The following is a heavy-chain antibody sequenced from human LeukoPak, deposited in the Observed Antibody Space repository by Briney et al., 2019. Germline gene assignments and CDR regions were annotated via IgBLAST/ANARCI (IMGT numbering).Heavy chain of an antibody. Sequence: GGSLRLSCAASGFTFSSYAMHWVRRAPGKGLEWVAVISYDGSNKYYADSVKGRFTISRDNSKNTLYLQMNSLRAEDTAVYYCARDRRIVVVTAIPDYWGQGTLVTVSS. D-gene: IGHD2-21*02. CDR2: ISYDGSNK. CDR1: GFTFSSYA. CDR3: ARDRRIVVVTAIPDY. J-gene: IGHJ4*02. V-gene: IGHV3-30*04.